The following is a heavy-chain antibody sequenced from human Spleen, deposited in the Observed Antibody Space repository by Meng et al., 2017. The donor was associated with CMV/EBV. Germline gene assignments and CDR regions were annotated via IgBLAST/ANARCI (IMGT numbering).Heavy chain of an antibody. V-gene: IGHV4-61*08. CDR1: SGSVSGGGYY. CDR3: ARAVRSSHFDY. Sequence: CTVSSGSVSGGGYYWSWIRQPPGKGLEWIGYIYYSGSTNYNSSLKSRVTISIDTSKNQFSLKLRPVTAADTAVYYCARAVRSSHFDYWGQGTLVTVSS. CDR2: IYYSGST. D-gene: IGHD4-17*01. J-gene: IGHJ4*02.